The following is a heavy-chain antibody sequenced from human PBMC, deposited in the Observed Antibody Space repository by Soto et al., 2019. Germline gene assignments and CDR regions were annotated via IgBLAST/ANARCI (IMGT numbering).Heavy chain of an antibody. CDR1: GFTFSSYS. Sequence: EVQLVESGGGLVKPGGSLRLSCAASGFTFSSYSMNWVRQAPGKGLEWVSSISSSSSYIYYADSVKGRCTISIDNAKNSLYLQMNSLRAEDTAVYYCARGAYCSGGSCYVRWSFDIWGQGTMVTVSS. CDR2: ISSSSSYI. D-gene: IGHD2-15*01. V-gene: IGHV3-21*01. J-gene: IGHJ3*02. CDR3: ARGAYCSGGSCYVRWSFDI.